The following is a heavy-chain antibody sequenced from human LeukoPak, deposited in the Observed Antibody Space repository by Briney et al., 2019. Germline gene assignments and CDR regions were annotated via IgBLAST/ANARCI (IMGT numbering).Heavy chain of an antibody. J-gene: IGHJ6*04. D-gene: IGHD2-2*01. Sequence: ASVKVSCKACGYTFTSYDINWVRQATGQGLEWMGWMNPNSGNTGYAQKFQGRVTMTRNTSISTAYMELSSLRSEDTAVYYCARGPSRSVVVPAASRRLDVCGKGTTVTVSS. CDR2: MNPNSGNT. V-gene: IGHV1-8*01. CDR3: ARGPSRSVVVPAASRRLDV. CDR1: GYTFTSYD.